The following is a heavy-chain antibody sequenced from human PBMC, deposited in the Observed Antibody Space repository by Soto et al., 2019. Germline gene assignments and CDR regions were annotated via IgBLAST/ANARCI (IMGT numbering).Heavy chain of an antibody. Sequence: EVQLVESGGGLIQPGGSLRLSCAASGFNVNSDYMNWVRQTPGKGLEWVASIYSGETTYYADSVRGRFTISSDKSKNTLYFQLSSLRIEDTAVYYCTRDGRGLGRLSLFEYWGQGVLVTVSS. D-gene: IGHD2-21*02. CDR1: GFNVNSDY. CDR2: IYSGETT. V-gene: IGHV3-53*01. CDR3: TRDGRGLGRLSLFEY. J-gene: IGHJ4*02.